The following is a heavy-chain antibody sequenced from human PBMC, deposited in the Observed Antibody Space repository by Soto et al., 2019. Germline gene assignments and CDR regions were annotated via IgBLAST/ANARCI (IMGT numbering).Heavy chain of an antibody. V-gene: IGHV3-23*01. J-gene: IGHJ4*02. CDR2: ISGSGGST. CDR3: AKEYLGQLVD. CDR1: GYTFNIYH. Sequence: EVQLLESGGGLVQPGGSLRLSCAACGYTFNIYHMMWLRDSPGKGLEWVSAISGSGGSTYYADSVKGRFTISRDNSKNTLYLQMNSLRAEDTAVYYCAKEYLGQLVDWGQGTLVTVSS. D-gene: IGHD6-6*01.